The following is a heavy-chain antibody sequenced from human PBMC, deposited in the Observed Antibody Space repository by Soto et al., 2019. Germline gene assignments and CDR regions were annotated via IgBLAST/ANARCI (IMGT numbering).Heavy chain of an antibody. Sequence: KPSETLSLTCTVSGGSISSYYWSWIRQPPGKGLEWIGYIYYSGSTNYNPSLKSRVTISVDTSKNQFSLKLSSVTAADTAVYYCARALHYCSSTSCYYYYYGMDVWGQGTTVTVSS. CDR3: ARALHYCSSTSCYYYYYGMDV. CDR2: IYYSGST. D-gene: IGHD2-2*01. J-gene: IGHJ6*02. CDR1: GGSISSYY. V-gene: IGHV4-59*01.